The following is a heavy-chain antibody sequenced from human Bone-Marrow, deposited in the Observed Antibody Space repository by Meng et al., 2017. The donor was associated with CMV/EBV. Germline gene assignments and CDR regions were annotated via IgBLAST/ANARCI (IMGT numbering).Heavy chain of an antibody. Sequence: ASVKVSCKASGYTFTSYYMHWVRQAPGQGLQWMGWISTYNGNKKYSQRLQGRVSMTTDTSTATAYMELRGLRSDDTAVYFCARDRYNWDFDFWGQGTLLTVSS. CDR1: GYTFTSYY. D-gene: IGHD1-1*01. CDR2: ISTYNGNK. V-gene: IGHV1-18*04. J-gene: IGHJ4*02. CDR3: ARDRYNWDFDF.